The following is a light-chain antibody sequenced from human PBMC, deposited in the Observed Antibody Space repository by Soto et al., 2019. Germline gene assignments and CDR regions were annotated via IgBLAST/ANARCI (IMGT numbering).Light chain of an antibody. CDR1: SSDVGGYNY. CDR3: SSYTSSSTYV. Sequence: LTPPASVAGYPGQSITLSCTGNSSDVGGYNYVSWYQQHPGKAPKLMIYDVSNRPSGVSNRFSGSKSGNTASLTISGLQAEDEADYYCSSYTSSSTYVFGTGTKVTV. J-gene: IGLJ1*01. V-gene: IGLV2-14*01. CDR2: DVS.